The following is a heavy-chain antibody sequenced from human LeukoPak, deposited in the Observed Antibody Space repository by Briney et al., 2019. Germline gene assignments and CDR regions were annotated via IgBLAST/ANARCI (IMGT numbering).Heavy chain of an antibody. CDR2: IYYSGST. CDR1: GGSISSSSYY. Sequence: ASETLSLTCTVSGGSISSSSYYWGWIRQPPGKGLEWIGSIYYSGSTYYNPSPKSRVTISVDTSKNQFSLKLSSVTAADTAVYYCARRNSSSWRTYFDYWGQGTLVTVSS. D-gene: IGHD6-13*01. V-gene: IGHV4-39*01. CDR3: ARRNSSSWRTYFDY. J-gene: IGHJ4*02.